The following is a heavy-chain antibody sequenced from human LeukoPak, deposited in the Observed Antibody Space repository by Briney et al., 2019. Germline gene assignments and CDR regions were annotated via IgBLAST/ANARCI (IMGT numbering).Heavy chain of an antibody. D-gene: IGHD2-15*01. V-gene: IGHV3-48*04. CDR2: ISSSGSTI. CDR3: ARLTGYCSGGSCTIDY. Sequence: GGSLRLSCAASGFTFSSYSMNWVRQAPGKGLEWVSYISSSGSTIYYADSVKGRFTISRDNAKNSLYLQMNSLRAEDTAVYYCARLTGYCSGGSCTIDYWGQGTLVTVSS. CDR1: GFTFSSYS. J-gene: IGHJ4*02.